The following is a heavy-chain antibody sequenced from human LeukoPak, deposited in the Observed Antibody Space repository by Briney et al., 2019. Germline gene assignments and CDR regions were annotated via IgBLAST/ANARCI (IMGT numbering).Heavy chain of an antibody. Sequence: GALRLSCSASGVTGSSKDMSWGRQASQKGLEWVSTIYTDGTTYFADSVKGRFTLSRDNSKNTLYLQMNTLRVEDTAVYYCARQTDYTHDYWGQGTQVTVSS. CDR1: GVTGSSKD. D-gene: IGHD3-16*01. J-gene: IGHJ4*02. CDR3: ARQTDYTHDY. V-gene: IGHV3-53*01. CDR2: IYTDGTT.